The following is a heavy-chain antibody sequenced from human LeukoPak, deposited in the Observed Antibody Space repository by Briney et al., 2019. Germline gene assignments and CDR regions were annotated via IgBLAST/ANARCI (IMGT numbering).Heavy chain of an antibody. CDR1: GGSISTYY. CDR2: IFYSGRT. CDR3: ARQTGSGLFILP. Sequence: SETLSLTCTVSGGSISTYYWNWIRQPPGKGLEWIGYIFYSGRTSYNPSLKSRVTLSVDTSKNWFSLRLTSVTAADTAVYYCARQTGSGLFILPGGQGTLVTVSS. D-gene: IGHD3/OR15-3a*01. V-gene: IGHV4-59*08. J-gene: IGHJ4*02.